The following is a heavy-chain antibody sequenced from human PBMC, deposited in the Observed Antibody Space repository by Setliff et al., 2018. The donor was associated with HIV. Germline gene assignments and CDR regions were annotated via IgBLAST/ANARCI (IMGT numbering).Heavy chain of an antibody. J-gene: IGHJ6*02. Sequence: ASVKVSCKASGYIFGNYGINWVRQAPGQGLEWMGWISGHNGNTNSAQKVQGRVIMTTDTSTSTAYMELRSLRSEDTAVYYCARFPVLGGMDVWGQGTTVTVSS. CDR1: GYIFGNYG. CDR2: ISGHNGNT. V-gene: IGHV1-18*01. CDR3: ARFPVLGGMDV. D-gene: IGHD1-20*01.